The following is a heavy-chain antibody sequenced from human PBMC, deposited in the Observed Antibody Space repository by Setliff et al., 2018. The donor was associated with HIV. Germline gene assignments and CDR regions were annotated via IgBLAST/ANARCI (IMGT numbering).Heavy chain of an antibody. V-gene: IGHV1-46*01. CDR1: GYTFTRYF. J-gene: IGHJ4*02. CDR2: INPSDGST. D-gene: IGHD1-26*01. Sequence: RASVKVSCKASGYTFTRYFMHCVRQAPGQGLEWLGMINPSDGSTWYAQKFQGRVTMTGDTSTNTLYMELSSLRSEDTAVYYCARGWEGGMDYWGQGTLVTVSS. CDR3: ARGWEGGMDY.